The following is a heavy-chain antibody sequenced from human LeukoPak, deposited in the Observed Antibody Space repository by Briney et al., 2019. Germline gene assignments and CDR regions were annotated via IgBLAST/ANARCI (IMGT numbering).Heavy chain of an antibody. CDR1: GFTFSSSG. CDR2: ISYDGSNK. J-gene: IGHJ4*02. D-gene: IGHD6-6*01. V-gene: IGHV3-30*18. Sequence: PGGSLRLSCAASGFTFSSSGMDWVRQAPGKGLEWVAVISYDGSNKYYADSVKGRFTISRDNSKNTLYLQMNSLRAEDTAVYYCAKDTHEYSSSPTAEYWGQGTLVTVSS. CDR3: AKDTHEYSSSPTAEY.